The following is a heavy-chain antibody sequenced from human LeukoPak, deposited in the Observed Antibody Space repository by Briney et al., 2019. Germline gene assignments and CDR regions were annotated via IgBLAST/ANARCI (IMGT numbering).Heavy chain of an antibody. V-gene: IGHV4-39*07. J-gene: IGHJ4*02. CDR1: AGSISSSSYY. Sequence: SETLSLTCTVSAGSISSSSYYWGWIRQPPGKGLEWIGSFYYSGSTNYNPSLKSRVTMSVDTSKNQFSLKLSSVTAADTAVYYCAREDSSGWYGGFDYWGQGTLVTVSS. CDR3: AREDSSGWYGGFDY. CDR2: FYYSGST. D-gene: IGHD6-19*01.